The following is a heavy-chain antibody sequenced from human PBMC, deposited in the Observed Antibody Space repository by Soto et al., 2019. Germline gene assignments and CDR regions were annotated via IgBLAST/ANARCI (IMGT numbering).Heavy chain of an antibody. D-gene: IGHD3-3*01. CDR2: INHSGST. V-gene: IGHV4-34*01. J-gene: IGHJ5*02. CDR1: GGSFSGYY. Sequence: SETLSLTCAVYGGSFSGYYWSWIRQPPGKGLEWIGEINHSGSTNYNPSLKSRVTISVDTSKNQFSLKLSSVTAADTAVYYCARGLRFLEWLLPSHRSSDRRGPATLVTVSS. CDR3: ARGLRFLEWLLPSHRSSDR.